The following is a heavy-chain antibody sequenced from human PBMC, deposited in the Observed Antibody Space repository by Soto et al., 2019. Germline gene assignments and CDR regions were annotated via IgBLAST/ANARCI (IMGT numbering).Heavy chain of an antibody. CDR3: ARDGFGAAAGSFDY. D-gene: IGHD6-13*01. Sequence: EVQLVETGGGLIQPGGSLRLSCAASGFTVSSNYMSWVRQAPGKGLEWVSVIYSGGSTYCADSVKGRFTISRDNSKNTLYLQMNSLRAEDTAVYYCARDGFGAAAGSFDYWGQGTLVTVSS. V-gene: IGHV3-53*02. CDR1: GFTVSSNY. CDR2: IYSGGST. J-gene: IGHJ4*02.